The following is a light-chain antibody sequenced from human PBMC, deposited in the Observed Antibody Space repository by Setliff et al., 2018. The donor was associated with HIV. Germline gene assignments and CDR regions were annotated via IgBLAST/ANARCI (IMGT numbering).Light chain of an antibody. CDR3: SSYTSASTLVYV. Sequence: QSALAQPASVSGSLGQSITISCTGASRDAGDYDYVSWYQQHPGKVPKLLIYGVSSRPSGVSDRFSGSRTCNTASLTISGLQDDDEADYYCSSYTSASTLVYVFGTGTKV. J-gene: IGLJ1*01. CDR1: SRDAGDYDY. CDR2: GVS. V-gene: IGLV2-14*01.